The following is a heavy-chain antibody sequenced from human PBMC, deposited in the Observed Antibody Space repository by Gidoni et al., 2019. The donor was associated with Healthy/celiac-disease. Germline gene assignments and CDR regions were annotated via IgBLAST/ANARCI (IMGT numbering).Heavy chain of an antibody. CDR3: TTDGGVVIPFDY. CDR2: IKSKTDGGTT. D-gene: IGHD3-22*01. J-gene: IGHJ4*02. CDR1: GFTFSNAW. V-gene: IGHV3-15*01. Sequence: EVQLVESGGGLVKPGGSLRLSCAASGFTFSNAWMSWVRQAPGKGLEWVGRIKSKTDGGTTDYGAPVKGRFTISRNDSKNTLYLQMNSLKTEDTAVYYGTTDGGVVIPFDYWGQGTLVTVSS.